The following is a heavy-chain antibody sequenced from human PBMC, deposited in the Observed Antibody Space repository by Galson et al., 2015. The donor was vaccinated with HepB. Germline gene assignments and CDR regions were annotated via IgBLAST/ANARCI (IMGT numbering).Heavy chain of an antibody. Sequence: SLRLSCAASGFSFSDTSMTWVRQTPGKGLEWVSSISSSSSYVYYADSVKGRFTIARDNAENSLFLQINSLRVEDTAVYYCAANGGGKYCGGDCYLDYWGQGTLVTVSS. V-gene: IGHV3-21*01. CDR2: ISSSSSYV. J-gene: IGHJ4*02. D-gene: IGHD2-21*02. CDR3: AANGGGKYCGGDCYLDY. CDR1: GFSFSDTS.